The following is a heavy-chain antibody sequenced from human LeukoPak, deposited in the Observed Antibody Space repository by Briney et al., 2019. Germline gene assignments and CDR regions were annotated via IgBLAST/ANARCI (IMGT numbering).Heavy chain of an antibody. J-gene: IGHJ4*02. CDR1: GYTLTELS. D-gene: IGHD4-23*01. Sequence: ASVKVSCKVSGYTLTELSMHWVRQAPGKGLEWMGGFDPEDGETIYAQKFQGRVTMTEDTSTDTAYMELSSLRSEDTAVYYCATDPPRGGNAGYWGQGTLVTVSP. V-gene: IGHV1-24*01. CDR2: FDPEDGET. CDR3: ATDPPRGGNAGY.